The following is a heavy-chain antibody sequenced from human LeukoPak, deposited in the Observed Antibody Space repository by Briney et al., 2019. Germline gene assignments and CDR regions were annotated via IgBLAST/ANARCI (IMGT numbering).Heavy chain of an antibody. Sequence: GGSLRLSCAASGFTFSSYWMHWVRQAPGKGLVWVSRINSDGSSTSYADSVKGRFTISRDNAQNTLYLQMNSLRAEDTAVYYCSRWELLGGYWYFDLWGRGTLVTVSS. CDR3: SRWELLGGYWYFDL. D-gene: IGHD1-26*01. CDR1: GFTFSSYW. CDR2: INSDGSST. V-gene: IGHV3-74*01. J-gene: IGHJ2*01.